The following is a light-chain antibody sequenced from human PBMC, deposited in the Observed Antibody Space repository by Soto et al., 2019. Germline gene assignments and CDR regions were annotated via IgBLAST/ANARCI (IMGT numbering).Light chain of an antibody. J-gene: IGLJ3*02. CDR3: ATWDDSLKGPV. Sequence: QSVLTQPPSVSGTPGQRVTISCSGSSSNIGSKPINWYQHLPGTAPKLLIFTNTRRPSGVPDRFSGSKSGTSGSLAITGLQSDDEADYYCATWDDSLKGPVFGGGTKLTVL. V-gene: IGLV1-44*01. CDR2: TNT. CDR1: SSNIGSKP.